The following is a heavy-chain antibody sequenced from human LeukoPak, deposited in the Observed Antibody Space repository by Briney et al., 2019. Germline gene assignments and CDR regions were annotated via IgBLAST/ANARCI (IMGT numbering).Heavy chain of an antibody. V-gene: IGHV4-34*01. D-gene: IGHD2-21*01. CDR2: INHSGST. CDR3: ARPGLAYCGGDCYSSDGYYFDY. CDR1: GEYFSTYY. J-gene: IGHJ4*02. Sequence: SETLSLTCAVYGEYFSTYYYSWIRQPPGKGLGWIGEINHSGSTNYNPSLKSRLTISVDMSKKQFFLRLSSVTAADTAMYYCARPGLAYCGGDCYSSDGYYFDYWGQGTLVTVSS.